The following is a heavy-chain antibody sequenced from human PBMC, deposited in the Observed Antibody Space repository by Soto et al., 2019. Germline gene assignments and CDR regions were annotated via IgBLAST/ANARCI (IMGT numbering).Heavy chain of an antibody. CDR2: ISGSGGST. Sequence: GGSLRLSCAASGFTFSSYAMSWVRQAPGKGLEWVSAISGSGGSTYYADSVKGRFTISRDNSKNTLYLQMNSLRAEDTAVYYCAKDLSPTAPYYDFWSGSNWFDPWGQGTLVTVSS. D-gene: IGHD3-3*01. CDR1: GFTFSSYA. V-gene: IGHV3-23*01. J-gene: IGHJ5*02. CDR3: AKDLSPTAPYYDFWSGSNWFDP.